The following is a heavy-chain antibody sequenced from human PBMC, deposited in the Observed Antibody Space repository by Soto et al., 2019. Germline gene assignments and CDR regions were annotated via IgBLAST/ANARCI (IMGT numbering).Heavy chain of an antibody. J-gene: IGHJ4*02. D-gene: IGHD3-22*01. CDR2: ISAYNGNT. CDR3: ARDRDSSGYMRY. CDR1: GYTFTSYG. V-gene: IGHV1-18*01. Sequence: QVQLVQSGAEVKKPGASVKVSCKASGYTFTSYGISWVRQAPGQGLEWMGWISAYNGNTNYAQKLQGIVTMTTDTATGTVYMELRGLRSDDTAVYYCARDRDSSGYMRYWGQRTLVTVSS.